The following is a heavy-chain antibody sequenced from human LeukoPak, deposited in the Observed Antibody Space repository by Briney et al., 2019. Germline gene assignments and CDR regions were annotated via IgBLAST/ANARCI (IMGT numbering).Heavy chain of an antibody. CDR2: ISYDGSNK. CDR3: ARVTRIAAAGTAYYFDY. CDR1: GFSFNSYA. Sequence: GGSLRLSCAASGFSFNSYAMSWVRQAPGKGLEWVAVISYDGSNKYYADSVKGRFTISRDNSKNTLYLQMNSLRAEDTAVYYCARVTRIAAAGTAYYFDYWGQGTLVTVSS. D-gene: IGHD6-13*01. J-gene: IGHJ4*02. V-gene: IGHV3-30*04.